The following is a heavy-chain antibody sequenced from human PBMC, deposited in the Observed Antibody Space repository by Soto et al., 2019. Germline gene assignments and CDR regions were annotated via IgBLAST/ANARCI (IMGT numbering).Heavy chain of an antibody. CDR1: GDSISRSYW. D-gene: IGHD3-10*01. J-gene: IGHJ3*02. Sequence: QVQLQESGPGLVKPSGTLSLTCAVSGDSISRSYWWSWVRQFPGKGLERIGEIYHSGSTIYNPPLQGRVTRSVDKSKNKYSLKMSSVTAADTAVYYCTSKFGQLLADAFDIWGQGKMVTVSS. CDR3: TSKFGQLLADAFDI. V-gene: IGHV4-4*02. CDR2: IYHSGST.